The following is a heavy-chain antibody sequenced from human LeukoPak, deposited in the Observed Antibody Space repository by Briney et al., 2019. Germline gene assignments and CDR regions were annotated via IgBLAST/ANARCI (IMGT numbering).Heavy chain of an antibody. Sequence: SETLSLTSAVYRGSFCGYYWSWIRGPPGEGLGWIGEINHGGSTNYNPSLKSRVTISVDTSKNQFSLKLSSVTAADTAVYYCARGRGYYYGSGSPSRYYLDYWGQGTLVTVSS. J-gene: IGHJ4*02. CDR2: INHGGST. D-gene: IGHD3-10*01. CDR3: ARGRGYYYGSGSPSRYYLDY. V-gene: IGHV4-34*01. CDR1: RGSFCGYY.